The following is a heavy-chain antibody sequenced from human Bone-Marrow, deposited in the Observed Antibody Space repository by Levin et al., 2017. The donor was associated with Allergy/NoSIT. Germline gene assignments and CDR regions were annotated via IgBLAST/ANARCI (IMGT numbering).Heavy chain of an antibody. CDR1: GYTFTNYY. Sequence: ASVKVSCKASGYTFTNYYIHWVRQAPGQGLDWMGWMNPDGGGTRIAPKFQGRVTMTGETSITTASMDLSRLTSDDTAMYFCTRDLVGTDAFDIWGQGTMVIVSS. V-gene: IGHV1-2*02. CDR3: TRDLVGTDAFDI. D-gene: IGHD2-21*02. CDR2: MNPDGGGT. J-gene: IGHJ3*02.